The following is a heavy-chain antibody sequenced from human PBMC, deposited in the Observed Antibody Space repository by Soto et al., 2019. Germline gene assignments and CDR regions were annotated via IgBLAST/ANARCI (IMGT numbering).Heavy chain of an antibody. CDR3: ANSWTTLTTGFDF. CDR2: VSSDGSEK. CDR1: GFTFSNYA. Sequence: GGSLRLSCVASGFTFSNYAMHWVRQAPGKGLGWVAVVSSDGSEKYYLDSVRDRFTISRDNSKNTLYLQMNNLRPEDTAMYYCANSWTTLTTGFDFWGQGALVTVSS. J-gene: IGHJ4*02. V-gene: IGHV3-30*18. D-gene: IGHD4-17*01.